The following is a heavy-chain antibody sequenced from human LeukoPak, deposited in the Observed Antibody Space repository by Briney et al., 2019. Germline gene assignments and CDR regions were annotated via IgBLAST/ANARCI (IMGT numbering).Heavy chain of an antibody. J-gene: IGHJ4*02. V-gene: IGHV3-21*01. CDR2: ISSSSTYI. CDR3: ARGQSESGYFDY. Sequence: GSLSLSCAASGFTFSSYSMNWVRQAPWQGLEWVSSISSSSTYIYYADSVKGRFTISRDNAKNSLYLQMNSLRAEDTAVYYCARGQSESGYFDYWGQGTLVTVSS. CDR1: GFTFSSYS. D-gene: IGHD1-26*01.